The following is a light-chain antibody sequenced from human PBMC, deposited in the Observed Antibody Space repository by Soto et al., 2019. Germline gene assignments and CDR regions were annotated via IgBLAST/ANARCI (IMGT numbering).Light chain of an antibody. CDR3: QSYDSSLSGV. V-gene: IGLV1-40*01. CDR2: GNS. CDR1: SSNIGAGYD. J-gene: IGLJ1*01. Sequence: QSVLTQPPSVSGAPGQRVTISCTGSSSNIGAGYDVHWYQQFPGTAPKLLIYGNSNRPSGVPDRFSGSKSGTSASLAITGLQADDEADYYCQSYDSSLSGVFGSGTQLTVL.